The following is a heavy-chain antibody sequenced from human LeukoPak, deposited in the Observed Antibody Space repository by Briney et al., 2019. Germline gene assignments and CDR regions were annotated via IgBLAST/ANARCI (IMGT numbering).Heavy chain of an antibody. D-gene: IGHD3-10*01. Sequence: HTGGSLRLSCAASGFTFSNYAMTWVRQAPGKGLEWVSTISGSGGSTYYADSVKGRFTISRDNSKNTLFLQMNSLRAEDTAVYYCAKGSMLRGFDYWCQGTLVTVSS. CDR2: ISGSGGST. V-gene: IGHV3-23*01. J-gene: IGHJ4*02. CDR1: GFTFSNYA. CDR3: AKGSMLRGFDY.